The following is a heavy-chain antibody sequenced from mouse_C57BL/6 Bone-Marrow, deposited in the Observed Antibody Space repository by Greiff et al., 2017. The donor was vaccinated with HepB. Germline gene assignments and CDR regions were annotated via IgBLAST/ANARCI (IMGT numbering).Heavy chain of an antibody. Sequence: EVKLMESGPGLVKPSQSLSLTCSVTGYSITSGYYWNWIRQFPGNKLEWMGYISYDGSNNYNPSLKNRISITRDTSKNQFFLKLNSVTTEDTATYYCARDSLFTTVVVHWYFDVWGTGTTVTVSS. V-gene: IGHV3-6*01. D-gene: IGHD1-1*01. CDR2: ISYDGSN. J-gene: IGHJ1*03. CDR1: GYSITSGYY. CDR3: ARDSLFTTVVVHWYFDV.